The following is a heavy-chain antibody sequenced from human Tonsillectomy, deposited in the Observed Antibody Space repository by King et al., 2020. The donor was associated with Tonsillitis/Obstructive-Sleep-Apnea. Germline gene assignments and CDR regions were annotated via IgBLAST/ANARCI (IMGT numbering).Heavy chain of an antibody. Sequence: VQLVESGGGLVQPGGSLRLSCAASGFTFSSYAMSWVRQAPGKGLEWVSAISGSGGSTYYADSGKGRFTISRDNSKNRLYLQMNSLRAADTAVYYFANRCSSTSCYEYYWGQGTLVTVSS. CDR3: ANRCSSTSCYEYY. D-gene: IGHD2-2*01. J-gene: IGHJ4*02. V-gene: IGHV3-23*04. CDR2: ISGSGGST. CDR1: GFTFSSYA.